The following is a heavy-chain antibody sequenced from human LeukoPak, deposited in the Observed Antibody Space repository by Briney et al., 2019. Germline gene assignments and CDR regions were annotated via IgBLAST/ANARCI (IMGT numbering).Heavy chain of an antibody. J-gene: IGHJ4*02. Sequence: SETLSLTCTVSGGSISGYYWSWIRQPPGKGLEWIGEINHSGSTNYNPSLKSRVTISVDTSKNQFSLKLSSVTAADTAVYYCARVGIVVVPAIGGQFDYWGQGTLVTVSS. V-gene: IGHV4-34*01. CDR3: ARVGIVVVPAIGGQFDY. CDR1: GGSISGYY. CDR2: INHSGST. D-gene: IGHD2-2*01.